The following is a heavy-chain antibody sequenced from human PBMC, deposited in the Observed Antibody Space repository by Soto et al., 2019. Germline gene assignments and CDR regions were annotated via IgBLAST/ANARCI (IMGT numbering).Heavy chain of an antibody. D-gene: IGHD3-10*01. CDR3: STGMLIRGHQRYIDV. CDR2: TYYRSKWYN. V-gene: IGHV6-1*01. J-gene: IGHJ6*01. CDR1: GDSVSSTSAA. Sequence: SQTLSRAWAISGDSVSSTSAAWSGIRQSPSRGLEWLGRTYYRSKWYNEYAQSLKSRMTINSDKYKNQFSLQLNSVTPEDTAVYYCSTGMLIRGHQRYIDVWGQGTTVNVPA.